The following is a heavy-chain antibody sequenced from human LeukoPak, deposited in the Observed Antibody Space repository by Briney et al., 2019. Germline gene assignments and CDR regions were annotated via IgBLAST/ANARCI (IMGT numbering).Heavy chain of an antibody. CDR2: ISGSGGRT. D-gene: IGHD4-17*01. V-gene: IGHV3-23*01. J-gene: IGHJ6*02. CDR3: AKHQQVYGDSLMDV. CDR1: GFTFNTYA. Sequence: GGSLRLSCAASGFTFNTYAMSWVRQAPGKGLEWVPTISGSGGRTYYADSVKGRFTISRDNSKNTLYLQMNSLRAEDTAIYYCAKHQQVYGDSLMDVWGQGTTVTVSS.